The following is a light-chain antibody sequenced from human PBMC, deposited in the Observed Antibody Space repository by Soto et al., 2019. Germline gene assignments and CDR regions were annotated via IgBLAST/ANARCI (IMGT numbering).Light chain of an antibody. Sequence: QSVLTQPASVSGSLGQSITISCTGTNSDVGGDNHVSWYQQHPDKAPKLIIYDVSNRPSGVSNRFSGSKSGNTASLTISGLQTEDEAHYYCSSYTSSTSLFGGGTKVTV. V-gene: IGLV2-14*03. J-gene: IGLJ2*01. CDR3: SSYTSSTSL. CDR2: DVS. CDR1: NSDVGGDNH.